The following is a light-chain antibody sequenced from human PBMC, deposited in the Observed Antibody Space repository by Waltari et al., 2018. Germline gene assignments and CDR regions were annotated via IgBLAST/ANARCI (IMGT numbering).Light chain of an antibody. J-gene: IGKJ1*01. CDR2: LAS. CDR3: MQALQAPQP. Sequence: DIVVPQSPLSLPVTSGAPASHSCRSSQSLLHTNGNNYLDWYLQKPGQSPQLLIYLASNRAYAVPDTISGSESGTDFTLKISRVEADDVWVYYCMQALQAPQPFSQGTKVEI. V-gene: IGKV2-28*01. CDR1: QSLLHTNGNNY.